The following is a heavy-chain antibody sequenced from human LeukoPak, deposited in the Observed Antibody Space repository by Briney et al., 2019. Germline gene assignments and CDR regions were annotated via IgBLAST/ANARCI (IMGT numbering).Heavy chain of an antibody. V-gene: IGHV3-48*03. CDR3: AKAATYFYGSVTYDWFES. Sequence: GGSLRLSCAASGFTFSTYEMNWVRQAPGKGLEWVSYISSGGSTIYYADSVKGRFTISRDNAKNSLYLQMNSLRAEDTAVYYCAKAATYFYGSVTYDWFESWGQGTLVTVSS. D-gene: IGHD3-10*01. J-gene: IGHJ5*01. CDR2: ISSGGSTI. CDR1: GFTFSTYE.